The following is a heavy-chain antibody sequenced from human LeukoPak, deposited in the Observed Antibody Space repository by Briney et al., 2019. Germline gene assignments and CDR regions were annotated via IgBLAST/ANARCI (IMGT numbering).Heavy chain of an antibody. CDR1: GFTFSSYA. D-gene: IGHD5-24*01. Sequence: GGSLRLSCAASGFTFSSYAMPWVRQAPGKGLEWVAVTSYDGSNKYYADSVKGRFTISRDNSKNTLYLQMNSLRAEDTAVYYCARDKDGYNFLDYWGQGTLVTVSS. CDR2: TSYDGSNK. V-gene: IGHV3-30-3*01. CDR3: ARDKDGYNFLDY. J-gene: IGHJ4*02.